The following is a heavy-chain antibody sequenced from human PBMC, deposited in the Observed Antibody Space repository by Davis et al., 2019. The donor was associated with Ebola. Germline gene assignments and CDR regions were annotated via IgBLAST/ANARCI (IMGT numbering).Heavy chain of an antibody. J-gene: IGHJ4*02. D-gene: IGHD1-26*01. CDR2: VYYTGST. V-gene: IGHV4-39*02. CDR1: GGSIRNSDHY. CDR3: ARDDLSGLIDS. Sequence: SETLSLTCSISGGSIRNSDHYWAWIRQSPGKGLEWIGTVYYTGSTYYNPSLESRVTISVDTSRNQFSLNLSSVTAADTAVYYCARDDLSGLIDSWGQGTLVTVSS.